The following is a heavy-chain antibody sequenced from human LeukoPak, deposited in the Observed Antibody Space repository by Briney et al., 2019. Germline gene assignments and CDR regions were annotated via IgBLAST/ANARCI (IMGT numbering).Heavy chain of an antibody. J-gene: IGHJ5*02. D-gene: IGHD3-3*01. V-gene: IGHV4-34*01. CDR1: GGSFSGYY. CDR3: ARGRPRLRFLEWLMSWSDP. CDR2: INHSGST. Sequence: SETLSLTCAVYGGSFSGYYWSWIRQPPGKGLEWIGEINHSGSTNYNPSLKSRVTISVDTSKNQFSLKLSSVTAADTAVYYCARGRPRLRFLEWLMSWSDPWGQGTLVTVSS.